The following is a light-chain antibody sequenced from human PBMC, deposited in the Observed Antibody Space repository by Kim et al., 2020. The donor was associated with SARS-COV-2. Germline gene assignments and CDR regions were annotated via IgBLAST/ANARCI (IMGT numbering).Light chain of an antibody. Sequence: SPGESATLSCRASQSVSSNDLAWYQQKPGQAPRLLIYDASSRATGIPDRCSGSGSATDFTLTISRLEPEDFAVYYCQQYGSSHMYSFGQGTKLEI. CDR2: DAS. V-gene: IGKV3-20*01. CDR3: QQYGSSHMYS. J-gene: IGKJ2*03. CDR1: QSVSSND.